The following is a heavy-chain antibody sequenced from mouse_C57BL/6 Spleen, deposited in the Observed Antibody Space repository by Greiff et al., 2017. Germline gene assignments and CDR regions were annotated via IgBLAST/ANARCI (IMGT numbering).Heavy chain of an antibody. CDR1: GFTFSSYG. CDR3: ARRSTTVVAHWYFDV. V-gene: IGHV5-6*02. D-gene: IGHD1-1*01. CDR2: ISSGGSYT. Sequence: EVKLVESGGDLVKPGGSLKLSCAASGFTFSSYGMSWVRQTPDKRLEWVATISSGGSYTYYTDSVKGRITISRDNAKKTLFLQMSSLTSEDTAMYYCARRSTTVVAHWYFDVWGTGTTVTVSS. J-gene: IGHJ1*03.